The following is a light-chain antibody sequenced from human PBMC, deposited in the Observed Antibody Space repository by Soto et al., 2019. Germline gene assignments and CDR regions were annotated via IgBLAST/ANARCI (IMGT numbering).Light chain of an antibody. CDR3: QQYYRSRT. V-gene: IGKV4-1*01. CDR2: WAS. Sequence: DIVMTQSPDSLAVSLGERATINCKSSQSVLYSSNNNNYLAWYQQEPGQPPKLLIYWASTRESGVPDRFTGSGSGTDFTLTISSLQAEDVAVYYCQQYYRSRTFGQGTKVEIK. CDR1: QSVLYSSNNNNY. J-gene: IGKJ1*01.